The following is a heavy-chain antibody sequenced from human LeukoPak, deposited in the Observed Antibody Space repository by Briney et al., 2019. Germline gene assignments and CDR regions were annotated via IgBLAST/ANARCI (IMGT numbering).Heavy chain of an antibody. CDR3: ARRRQGGFYYYYYMDV. Sequence: PSETLSLTCAVYGGSFSGYYWSWLRQPPGKGLEWIGEINHSGSTNYNPSLKSRVTISVDTSKNQFSLKLSSVTAADTAVYYCARRRQGGFYYYYYMDVWGKGTTVTVSS. D-gene: IGHD1-26*01. J-gene: IGHJ6*03. CDR1: GGSFSGYY. V-gene: IGHV4-34*01. CDR2: INHSGST.